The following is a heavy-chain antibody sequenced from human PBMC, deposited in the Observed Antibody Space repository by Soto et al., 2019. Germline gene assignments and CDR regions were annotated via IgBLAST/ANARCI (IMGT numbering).Heavy chain of an antibody. CDR3: ARYLYGGPLGDYYYGMDV. D-gene: IGHD5-12*01. Sequence: PSETLSLTCTVSGGSISSSSYYWGWIRQPPGKGLEWIGSIYYSGSTYYNPSLKSRVTISVDTSKNQFSLKLSSVTAADTAVYYCARYLYGGPLGDYYYGMDVWGQGTTVTVSS. V-gene: IGHV4-39*01. CDR1: GGSISSSSYY. CDR2: IYYSGST. J-gene: IGHJ6*02.